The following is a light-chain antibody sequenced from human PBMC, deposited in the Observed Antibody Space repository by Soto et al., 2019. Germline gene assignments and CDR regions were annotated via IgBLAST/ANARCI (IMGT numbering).Light chain of an antibody. CDR2: GAS. CDR3: QQYGYPQLT. V-gene: IGKV3-20*01. Sequence: EIVWTQSPGTLSLSPGETVTLSCRASQSISSNYVAWVQHKPGQAPRRLIYGASSRAPGIPERFSGSGSGTDFSLTINRLEPEDSAVFYCQQYGYPQLTFGGGTKVEIK. CDR1: QSISSNY. J-gene: IGKJ4*01.